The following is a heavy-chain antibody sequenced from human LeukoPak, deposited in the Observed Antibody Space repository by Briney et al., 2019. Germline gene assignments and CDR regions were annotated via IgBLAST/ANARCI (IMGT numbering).Heavy chain of an antibody. V-gene: IGHV3-7*01. Sequence: PGGSLRLSCAASGFTFSRYWMSWVRQAPGKGLEWVADIKQDGSEKYYVDSVKGRFTISRDNAKNSLYLQMNSLRAEDTAVYYCAREPQEGYFDYWGQGTLVTVSS. CDR3: AREPQEGYFDY. CDR2: IKQDGSEK. CDR1: GFTFSRYW. J-gene: IGHJ4*02.